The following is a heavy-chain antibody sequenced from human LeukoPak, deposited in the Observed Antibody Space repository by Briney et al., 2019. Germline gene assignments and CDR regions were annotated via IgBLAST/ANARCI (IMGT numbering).Heavy chain of an antibody. CDR1: GYTFTSYG. Sequence: ASVKVSCKASGYTFTSYGISWVRPAPGQGLEWMGWISAYNGNTNYAQKLQGRVTMTTDTSTSTAYMELRSLRSDDTAVYYCARDIAPGDSSGYSPYYYYGMDVWGQGTTVTVSS. CDR2: ISAYNGNT. J-gene: IGHJ6*02. V-gene: IGHV1-18*01. D-gene: IGHD3-22*01. CDR3: ARDIAPGDSSGYSPYYYYGMDV.